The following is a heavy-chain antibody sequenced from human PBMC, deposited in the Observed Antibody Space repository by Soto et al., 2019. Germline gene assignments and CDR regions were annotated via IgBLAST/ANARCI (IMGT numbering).Heavy chain of an antibody. D-gene: IGHD5-12*01. J-gene: IGHJ4*02. CDR1: GGTFSSYA. CDR3: AREAPGGYDFDY. V-gene: IGHV1-69*06. Sequence: SVKVSCKASGGTFSSYAISWVRQAPGQGLEWMGGIIPIFGTANYAQKFQGRVTITADKSTSTAYMELSSLRSEDTAVYYCAREAPGGYDFDYWGQGTLVTVSS. CDR2: IIPIFGTA.